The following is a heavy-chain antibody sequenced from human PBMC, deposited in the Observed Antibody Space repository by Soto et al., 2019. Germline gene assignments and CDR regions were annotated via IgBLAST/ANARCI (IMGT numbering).Heavy chain of an antibody. CDR3: AKMSSEKYYDPVSS. CDR2: ISSSGNTS. J-gene: IGHJ5*02. V-gene: IGHV3-11*01. D-gene: IGHD1-26*01. CDR1: GFTFSDYS. Sequence: QVQLVESGGGVVKTSGSLRIACAASGFTFSDYSMSWVRQAPGKGLEWVSYISSSGNTSYYADSVKGRFTISRDNAKNSGYLQMNSLRAEDTALYFCAKMSSEKYYDPVSSWGQGTLVTVSS.